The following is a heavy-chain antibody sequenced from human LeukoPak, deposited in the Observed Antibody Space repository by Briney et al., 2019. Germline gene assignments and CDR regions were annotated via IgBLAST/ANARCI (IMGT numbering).Heavy chain of an antibody. V-gene: IGHV1-2*06. CDR3: ARADIRAIASSGWYGFDY. Sequence: ASVKVSCKASGYTFTGYYMHWVRQAPGQGLEWMGRINPNSGGTNYAQKLQGRVTMTTDTSTRTAYMELRSLRSDDTAVYYCARADIRAIASSGWYGFDYWGQGTLVTVSS. D-gene: IGHD6-19*01. J-gene: IGHJ4*02. CDR2: INPNSGGT. CDR1: GYTFTGYY.